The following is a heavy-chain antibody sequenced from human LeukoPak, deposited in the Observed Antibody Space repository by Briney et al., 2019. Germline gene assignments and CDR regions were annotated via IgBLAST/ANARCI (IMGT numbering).Heavy chain of an antibody. J-gene: IGHJ4*02. D-gene: IGHD2-21*02. CDR1: GGTFSSYA. V-gene: IGHV1-69*05. Sequence: VASVKVSCKASGGTFSSYAISWVRQAPGQGLEWMGRIIPIFGTANYAQKFQGRVTITTVESSSTPYLELSSLRSEDTAGYYCARDLYCCGDCYSLFDYGGQGTLVTVSS. CDR3: ARDLYCCGDCYSLFDY. CDR2: IIPIFGTA.